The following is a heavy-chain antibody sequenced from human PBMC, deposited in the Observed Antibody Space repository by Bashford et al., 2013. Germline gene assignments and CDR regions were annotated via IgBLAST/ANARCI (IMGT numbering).Heavy chain of an antibody. D-gene: IGHD1-26*01. Sequence: SETLSLTCTVSGGSISDDSWTWIRQSPGKGLEWIGFFYYAGTANSDPSLRSRVTISGDRSSNHFSXKLRSVTAADTAVYYCARGIVGAMFFDSWGQGISVTVSS. CDR1: GGSISDDS. CDR2: FYYAGTA. CDR3: ARGIVGAMFFDS. V-gene: IGHV4-59*01. J-gene: IGHJ4*02.